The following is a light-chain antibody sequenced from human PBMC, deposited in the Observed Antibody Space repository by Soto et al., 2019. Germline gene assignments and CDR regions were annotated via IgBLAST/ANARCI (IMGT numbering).Light chain of an antibody. V-gene: IGKV3-20*01. CDR2: AAS. CDR1: QSVTSNY. J-gene: IGKJ1*01. CDR3: QQYGTSPPWT. Sequence: IVLTQSPGTLSLSPWERATLSCRASQSVTSNYLAWYQQKPGQAPRLLIYAASRRAPGIPDRFSASGSGTDFTLTISRLEPEDFAVYFCQQYGTSPPWTFGQGTKVDIK.